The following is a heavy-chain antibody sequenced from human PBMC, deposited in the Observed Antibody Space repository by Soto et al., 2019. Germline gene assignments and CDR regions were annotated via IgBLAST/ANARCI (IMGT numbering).Heavy chain of an antibody. D-gene: IGHD3-3*01. J-gene: IGHJ5*02. V-gene: IGHV1-18*01. CDR3: ARDPHEFWTSYWFDP. CDR1: GYTLNTYG. CDR2: ISAYDGKT. Sequence: ASVKVSCKTSGYTLNTYGINWVRQAPGQGLELMGWISAYDGKTTYAEKFQGRVTLTTDTSTSTAYMELRSLRSDDTAIYYCARDPHEFWTSYWFDPWGQGTPVTVSS.